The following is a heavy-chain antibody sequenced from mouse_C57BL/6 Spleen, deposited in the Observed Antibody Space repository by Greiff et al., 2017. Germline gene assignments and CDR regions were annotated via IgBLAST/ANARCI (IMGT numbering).Heavy chain of an antibody. J-gene: IGHJ2*01. V-gene: IGHV5-17*01. D-gene: IGHD1-1*01. CDR3: ARGLGTVVATGYFDY. CDR2: ISSGSSTI. Sequence: EVKVVESGGGLVKPGGSLKLSCAASGFTFSDYGMHWVRQAPEKGLEWVAYISSGSSTIYYADTVKGRFTISRDNAKNTLFLQMTSLRSEDTAMYYCARGLGTVVATGYFDYWGQGTTLTVSS. CDR1: GFTFSDYG.